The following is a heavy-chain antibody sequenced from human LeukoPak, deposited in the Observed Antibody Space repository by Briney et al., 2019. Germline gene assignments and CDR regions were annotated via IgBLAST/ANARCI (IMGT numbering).Heavy chain of an antibody. J-gene: IGHJ4*02. CDR2: IYRSGST. Sequence: SETLSLTCTVSGGSISNGGFYLNWIRQHPGKGLEWIGSIYRSGSTYYNPSPYNPSLKSRVIMSLDTSKNQFSLKLNSVTAADTAVYYCARDLTGYFKFDFWGQGTLVTVSS. CDR3: ARDLTGYFKFDF. D-gene: IGHD3-9*01. V-gene: IGHV4-31*03. CDR1: GGSISNGGFY.